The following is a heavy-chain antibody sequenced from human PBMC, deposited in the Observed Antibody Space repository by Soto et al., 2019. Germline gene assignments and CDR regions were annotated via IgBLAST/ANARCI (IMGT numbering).Heavy chain of an antibody. D-gene: IGHD3-10*01. CDR1: GGSISSYY. CDR3: ARVGGYGSGSYYKYYYYMDV. J-gene: IGHJ6*03. CDR2: IYSSGST. Sequence: PSETLSLTCTVSGGSISSYYWSWIRQPPGKGLEWIGYIYSSGSTKYNPSLKSRVTISVDTSKNQFSLKLSSVTAADTAVYYCARVGGYGSGSYYKYYYYMDVWAKGPRSPSP. V-gene: IGHV4-59*01.